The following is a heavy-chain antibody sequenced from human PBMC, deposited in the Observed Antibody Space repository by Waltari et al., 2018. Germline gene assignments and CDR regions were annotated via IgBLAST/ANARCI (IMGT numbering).Heavy chain of an antibody. CDR2: IKSTGSTI. D-gene: IGHD4-17*01. J-gene: IGHJ4*02. Sequence: EVQLVESGGGLVQRGGSLRLSCAASGFNFSTYSMNWVRQAPGKGLEWISYIKSTGSTIHYADSVKGRFTISRDNAKNSLYLQMNSLRDEDTAVYYCARGLGDYTYWGQGTLVTVS. CDR1: GFNFSTYS. V-gene: IGHV3-48*02. CDR3: ARGLGDYTY.